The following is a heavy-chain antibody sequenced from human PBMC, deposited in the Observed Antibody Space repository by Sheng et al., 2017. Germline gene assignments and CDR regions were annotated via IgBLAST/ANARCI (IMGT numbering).Heavy chain of an antibody. J-gene: IGHJ5*02. D-gene: IGHD6-13*01. Sequence: EVQLVQSGGGLVKPGGSLRLSCAASGFNFSNCSMNWVRQAPGKGLEWVSYISSSSRYIYYADSVKGRFTISTDNAKTSLYLQMDSLRVEDTAVYYCARSRSRWINPNWFDPWGQGTLVTVSS. CDR1: GFNFSNCS. V-gene: IGHV3-21*01. CDR3: ARSRSRWINPNWFDP. CDR2: ISSSSRYI.